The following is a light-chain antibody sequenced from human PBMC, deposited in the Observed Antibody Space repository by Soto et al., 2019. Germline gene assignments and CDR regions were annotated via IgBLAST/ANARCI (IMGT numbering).Light chain of an antibody. J-gene: IGLJ3*02. CDR1: SSDVGSYNR. Sequence: QSVLTQPPSVSGSPGQSVTISCTGTSSDVGSYNRVSWYQQPPGTAPKLMIYEVSNRPSGVPDRFSGSKSGNTASLTISGLQAEDGADYYCSSYTSSSTFWVFGGGTKLTVL. CDR2: EVS. CDR3: SSYTSSSTFWV. V-gene: IGLV2-18*02.